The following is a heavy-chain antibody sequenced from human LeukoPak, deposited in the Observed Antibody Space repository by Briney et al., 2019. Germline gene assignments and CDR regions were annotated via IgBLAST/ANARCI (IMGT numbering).Heavy chain of an antibody. CDR2: INPNSGGT. J-gene: IGHJ6*02. CDR3: ARVFTPGSTSGSMDV. V-gene: IGHV1-2*02. Sequence: ASVKVSCKASGYTFTGYYMHWVRQAPGQGLEWMGWINPNSGGTNYAQKFQGRVTITADKSTSTAYMELSSLRSEDTAVYYCARVFTPGSTSGSMDVWGQGTTVTVSS. CDR1: GYTFTGYY. D-gene: IGHD2-2*01.